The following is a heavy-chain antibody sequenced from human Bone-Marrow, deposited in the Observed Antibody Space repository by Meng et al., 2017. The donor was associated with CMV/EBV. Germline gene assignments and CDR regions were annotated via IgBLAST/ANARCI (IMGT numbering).Heavy chain of an antibody. V-gene: IGHV3-7*01. D-gene: IGHD4-23*01. Sequence: GGSLRLSCAASGFTFSSYWMSWVRQAPGKGLEWVANIKQDGSEKYYVDSVKGRFTISRDNAKNSPYLQMNSLRAEDTAVYYCARDSGGNPFDYWGQGILVAVSS. CDR2: IKQDGSEK. J-gene: IGHJ4*02. CDR3: ARDSGGNPFDY. CDR1: GFTFSSYW.